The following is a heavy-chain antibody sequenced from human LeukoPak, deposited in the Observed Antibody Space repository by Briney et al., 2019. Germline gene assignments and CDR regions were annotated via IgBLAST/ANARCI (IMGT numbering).Heavy chain of an antibody. CDR1: GYTFTGYY. D-gene: IGHD1-26*01. V-gene: IGHV1-2*02. CDR2: INPNSGGT. J-gene: IGHJ1*01. CDR3: ASSKGYSGSYYFQH. Sequence: ASVKVSYKASGYTFTGYYMHWVRQAPGQGLEWMGWINPNSGGTNYAQKFQGRVTMTRDTSISTAYMELSRLRSDDTAVYYCASSKGYSGSYYFQHWGQGTLVTVSS.